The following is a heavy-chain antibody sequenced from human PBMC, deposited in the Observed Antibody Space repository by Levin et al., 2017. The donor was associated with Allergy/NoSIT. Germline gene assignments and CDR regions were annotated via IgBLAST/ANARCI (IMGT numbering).Heavy chain of an antibody. D-gene: IGHD2-15*01. CDR2: INHSGST. CDR3: ARGPICGGGSCYEDY. Sequence: PSETLSLTCAVYGGSFSGYYWSWIRQPPGKGLEWIGEINHSGSTNYNPSLKSRVTISVDTSKNQVSLNLRSVSAADTAVYYCARGPICGGGSCYEDYWGQGTLVTVSS. V-gene: IGHV4-34*01. CDR1: GGSFSGYY. J-gene: IGHJ4*02.